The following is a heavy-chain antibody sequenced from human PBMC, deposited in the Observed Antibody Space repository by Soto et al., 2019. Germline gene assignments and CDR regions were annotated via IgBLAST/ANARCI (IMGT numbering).Heavy chain of an antibody. D-gene: IGHD3-3*01. CDR2: ISYDGSNK. CDR3: AKGRGRIWSGYLVDYFDY. J-gene: IGHJ4*02. CDR1: GFTFSSYG. V-gene: IGHV3-30*18. Sequence: GSLRLSCAASGFTFSSYGMHWVRQAPGKGLEWVAVISYDGSNKYYADSVKGRFTISRDNSKNTLYLQMNSLRAEDTAVYYCAKGRGRIWSGYLVDYFDYWGQGTLVT.